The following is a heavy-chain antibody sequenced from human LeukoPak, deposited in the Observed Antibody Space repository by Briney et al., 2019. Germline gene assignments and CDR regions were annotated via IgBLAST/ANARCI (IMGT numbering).Heavy chain of an antibody. V-gene: IGHV3-53*01. CDR1: GFTVSSNY. CDR3: ARGGYSGYDGGAFDI. CDR2: IYSGGST. D-gene: IGHD5-12*01. J-gene: IGHJ3*02. Sequence: PGGSLRLSCAASGFTVSSNYMSWVRQAPGKGLEWVSVIYSGGSTYYADSVKGRFTISRDNSKNTLYLQMNSLRAEDTAVYYCARGGYSGYDGGAFDIWGQGTMVTVSS.